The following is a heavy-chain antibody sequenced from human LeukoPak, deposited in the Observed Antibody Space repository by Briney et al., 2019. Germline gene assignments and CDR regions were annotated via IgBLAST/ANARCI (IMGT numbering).Heavy chain of an antibody. CDR2: ISAYNGNT. D-gene: IGHD6-13*01. CDR1: GYTFTSYG. CDR3: ARGKILAAADEYYFDY. Sequence: ASVKVSCKASGYTFTSYGISWVRQAPGQGLEWMGWISAYNGNTNYAQKPQGRVTMTTDTSTSTAYMELRSLRSDDTAVYYCARGKILAAADEYYFDYWGQGTLVTVSS. V-gene: IGHV1-18*01. J-gene: IGHJ4*02.